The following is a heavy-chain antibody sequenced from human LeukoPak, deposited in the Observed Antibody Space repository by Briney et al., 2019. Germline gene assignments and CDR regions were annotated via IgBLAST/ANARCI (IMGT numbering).Heavy chain of an antibody. J-gene: IGHJ4*02. CDR2: ISGSGGST. CDR1: GFTFSSYA. CDR3: ARDYRYCSSTSCYTRGYYFDY. V-gene: IGHV3-23*01. Sequence: PGGSLRLSCAASGFTFSSYAMSWVRQAPGKGLEWVSAISGSGGSTYYADSVKGRFTISRDNSKNTLYLQMNSLRAEDTAVYYCARDYRYCSSTSCYTRGYYFDYWGQGTLVTVSS. D-gene: IGHD2-2*02.